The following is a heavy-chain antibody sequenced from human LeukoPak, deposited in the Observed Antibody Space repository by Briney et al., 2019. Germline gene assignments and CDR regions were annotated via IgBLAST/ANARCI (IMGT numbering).Heavy chain of an antibody. D-gene: IGHD5-12*01. CDR3: ASQYSATSPHLY. J-gene: IGHJ4*02. CDR1: GGSISSGGYS. Sequence: SETLSLTCAVSGGSISSGGYSWSWIRQPPGKGLEWIGYIYHSGSTYYNPSLKSRVTISVDRSKNQFSLKLSSVTAADTAVYYCASQYSATSPHLYWGQGILVTVSS. CDR2: IYHSGST. V-gene: IGHV4-30-2*01.